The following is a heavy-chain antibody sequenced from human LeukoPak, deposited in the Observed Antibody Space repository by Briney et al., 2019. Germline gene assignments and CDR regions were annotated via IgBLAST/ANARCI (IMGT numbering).Heavy chain of an antibody. CDR2: INHSGST. D-gene: IGHD5-18*01. V-gene: IGHV4-34*01. Sequence: SETLSLTCAAYGGSFSGYYWSWIRQPPGKGLEWIGEINHSGSTNYNPSLKSRVTISVDTSKNQFSLKLSSVTAADTAVYYCASRDTATGLDWGQGTLVTVSS. CDR1: GGSFSGYY. J-gene: IGHJ4*02. CDR3: ASRDTATGLD.